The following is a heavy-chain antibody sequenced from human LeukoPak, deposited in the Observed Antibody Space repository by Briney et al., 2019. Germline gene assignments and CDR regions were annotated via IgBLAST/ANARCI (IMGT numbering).Heavy chain of an antibody. CDR2: IYTSGST. CDR3: ARDAHILRYWFDP. Sequence: SQTLSLTCTVSGGSISSGSYYWSWIRQPAGKGLEWIGRIYTSGSTNYNPSLKSRVTISVDTSKNQFSLKLSSVTAADTAVYYCARDAHILRYWFDPWGQGTLVTVSS. CDR1: GGSISSGSYY. V-gene: IGHV4-61*02. D-gene: IGHD4-17*01. J-gene: IGHJ5*02.